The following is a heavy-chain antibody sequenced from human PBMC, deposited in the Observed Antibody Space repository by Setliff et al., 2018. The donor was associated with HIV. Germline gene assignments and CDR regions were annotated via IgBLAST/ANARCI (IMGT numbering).Heavy chain of an antibody. D-gene: IGHD3-22*01. Sequence: ASVKVSCKASGYTFHYYDIHWVRQAPGQGLEWMGRITAGNGVTKYSQKFQDRVTLTSDMSANTVYMDLTTLRSEDTAVYYCASPMFYDGKVVWGQGTPVTVSS. CDR1: GYTFHYYD. CDR2: ITAGNGVT. V-gene: IGHV1-3*01. CDR3: ASPMFYDGKVV. J-gene: IGHJ4*02.